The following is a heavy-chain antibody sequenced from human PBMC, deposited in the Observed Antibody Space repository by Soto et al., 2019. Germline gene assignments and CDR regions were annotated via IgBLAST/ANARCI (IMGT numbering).Heavy chain of an antibody. V-gene: IGHV3-23*01. CDR3: AKDVHYDIVTGIEYFPH. CDR2: ISGSGRIT. Sequence: GGSLRLSCAASGFTFSSYAMSRVRRAPGKGLEWVSGISGSGRITKYADSVKGRFIISRDNFKNTLFLQMNSLRAEDTAVYYCAKDVHYDIVTGIEYFPHWAQGTLVTVSS. J-gene: IGHJ1*01. D-gene: IGHD3-9*01. CDR1: GFTFSSYA.